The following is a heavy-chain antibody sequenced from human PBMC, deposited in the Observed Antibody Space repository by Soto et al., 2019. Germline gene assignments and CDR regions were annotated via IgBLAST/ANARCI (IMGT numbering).Heavy chain of an antibody. CDR3: ASSDPLVAATSYYYGMDV. Sequence: QVQLVQSGAEVKKPGASVKVSCKASGYTFTGYYIHWVRQAPGQGLEWMGWINPNSGGTNYAQKFQGRVTMTRDTSISTAYMELSRLRSDDTAVYYCASSDPLVAATSYYYGMDVWGQGTTVTVSS. J-gene: IGHJ6*02. CDR2: INPNSGGT. V-gene: IGHV1-2*02. CDR1: GYTFTGYY. D-gene: IGHD2-15*01.